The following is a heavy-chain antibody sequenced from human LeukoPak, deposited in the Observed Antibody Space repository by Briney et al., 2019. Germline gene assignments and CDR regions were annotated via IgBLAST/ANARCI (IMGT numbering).Heavy chain of an antibody. D-gene: IGHD1-26*01. CDR1: GYTFTGYY. Sequence: ASVKVSCKASGYTFTGYYMHWVRQAPGQGLEWMGRINPNSGGTNYAQKFQGRVTMTRDTSISTAYMELGRLRSDDTAVYYCARARRIVGATMGWFDPWGQGTLVTVSS. CDR3: ARARRIVGATMGWFDP. V-gene: IGHV1-2*06. CDR2: INPNSGGT. J-gene: IGHJ5*02.